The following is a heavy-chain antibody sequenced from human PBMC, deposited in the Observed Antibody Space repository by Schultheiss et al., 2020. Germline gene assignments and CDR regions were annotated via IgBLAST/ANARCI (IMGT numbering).Heavy chain of an antibody. CDR2: INPSGGST. J-gene: IGHJ6*02. Sequence: ASVKVSCKASGYTFTGYYMHWVRQAPGQGLEWMGIINPSGGSTSYAQKFQGRVTMTRDTSTSTVYMELSSLRSEDTAVYYCARAMVRGVITYYYGMDVWGQGTTVTVSS. V-gene: IGHV1-46*01. CDR1: GYTFTGYY. CDR3: ARAMVRGVITYYYGMDV. D-gene: IGHD3-10*01.